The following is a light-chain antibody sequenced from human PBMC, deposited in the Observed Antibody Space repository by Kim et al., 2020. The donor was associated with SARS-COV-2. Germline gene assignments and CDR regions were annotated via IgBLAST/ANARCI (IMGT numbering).Light chain of an antibody. CDR2: KAS. CDR3: LQYNSYPYT. V-gene: IGKV1-5*03. J-gene: IGKJ2*01. CDR1: QSISSW. Sequence: DIQMTQSPSTLSASVGDRVTIICRASQSISSWLAWYQQKPGKAPNLLIYKASSLESGVPSRFSGSGSGTEFTLTISSLQPDDFATYYCLQYNSYPYTFGQGTKLEI.